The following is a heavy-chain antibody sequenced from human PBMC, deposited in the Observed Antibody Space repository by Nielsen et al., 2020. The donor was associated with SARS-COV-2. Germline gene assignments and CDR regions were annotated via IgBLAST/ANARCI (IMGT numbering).Heavy chain of an antibody. D-gene: IGHD3-22*01. V-gene: IGHV4-38-2*02. J-gene: IGHJ4*02. CDR1: GYSISSGYF. Sequence: SETLSLTCTVSGYSISSGYFWAWIRQPPGKGLEWIEKSYHTGTASYTPSLRSRVSISMDTSKNQFSLRLSSVTAADTAVYYCARAKSAYYDSSGLTYFDFWGQGTLVTVSS. CDR3: ARAKSAYYDSSGLTYFDF. CDR2: SYHTGTA.